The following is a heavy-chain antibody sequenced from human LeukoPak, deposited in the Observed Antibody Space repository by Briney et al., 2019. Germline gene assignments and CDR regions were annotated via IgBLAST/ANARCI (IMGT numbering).Heavy chain of an antibody. CDR3: ATGDVTQGNPH. CDR1: VYTFTGHY. D-gene: IGHD4-11*01. J-gene: IGHJ4*02. V-gene: IGHV1-2*02. Sequence: ASVKVSCKASVYTFTGHYKHWVRQAPGQGLEWMGWIIPNNGGTNYAQQFQGRVTMTKDTSISTAYMELTRLTSDDTAVYYCATGDVTQGNPHWGQGTLVTVSS. CDR2: IIPNNGGT.